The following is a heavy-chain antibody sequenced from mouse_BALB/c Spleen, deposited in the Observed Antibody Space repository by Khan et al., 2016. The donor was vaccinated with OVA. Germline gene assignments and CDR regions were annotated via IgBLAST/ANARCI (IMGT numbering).Heavy chain of an antibody. CDR2: ISSGADYT. CDR3: ASHLTGSFAY. J-gene: IGHJ3*01. Sequence: EVQGVESGGDLVKPGGSLKLSCAASGFTFSAYSMSWVRQTPDKRLEWVATISSGADYTYYPDGVKGRFTISRDNAKNTLYLQMRSLKSEDTAMYYCASHLTGSFAYWGQGTLVTVSA. D-gene: IGHD4-1*01. CDR1: GFTFSAYS. V-gene: IGHV5-6*01.